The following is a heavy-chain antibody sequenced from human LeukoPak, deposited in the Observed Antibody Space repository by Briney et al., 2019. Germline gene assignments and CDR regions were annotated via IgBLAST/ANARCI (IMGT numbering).Heavy chain of an antibody. CDR1: GYSFTSYW. CDR2: IDPSDSYT. V-gene: IGHV5-10-1*01. J-gene: IGHJ5*02. CDR3: ARGSYSSSVRGNWFDP. D-gene: IGHD6-13*01. Sequence: GASLKISCKGSGYSFTSYWISWVRQMPGKGLEWLGRIDPSDSYTNYSPSFQGHVTISADKSISTAYLQWSSLKASDTAMYYCARGSYSSSVRGNWFDPWGQGTLVTVSS.